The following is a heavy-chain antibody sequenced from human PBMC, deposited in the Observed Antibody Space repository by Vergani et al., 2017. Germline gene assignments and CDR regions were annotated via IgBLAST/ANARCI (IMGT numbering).Heavy chain of an antibody. CDR1: GFSSSTYG. V-gene: IGHV3-21*06. J-gene: IGHJ4*02. CDR3: ARKKYYDSKDYYQVEPFDY. Sequence: EVQLQESGGGLVKPGGSLGVSCAASGFSSSTYGITWFGQPPGKGLDWVSSISGRSNYIYYADSLKGRFTISRDNSKNSVYLQMNSLRAEDTAIYYCARKKYYDSKDYYQVEPFDYWGQGTLVTVSS. D-gene: IGHD3-22*01. CDR2: ISGRSNYI.